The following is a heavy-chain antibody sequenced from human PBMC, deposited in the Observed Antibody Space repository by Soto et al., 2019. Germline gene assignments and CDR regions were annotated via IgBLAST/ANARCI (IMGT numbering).Heavy chain of an antibody. V-gene: IGHV1-2*04. J-gene: IGHJ6*02. CDR3: ASTTVTTRGYGMDV. D-gene: IGHD4-17*01. CDR2: INPNSGGT. CDR1: GYTFTGYY. Sequence: ASVKVSCKASGYTFTGYYMHWVRQAPGQGLEWMGWINPNSGGTNYAQKFQGWVTMTRDTSISTAYMELSRLRSDDTAVYYCASTTVTTRGYGMDVWGQGTTVTVCS.